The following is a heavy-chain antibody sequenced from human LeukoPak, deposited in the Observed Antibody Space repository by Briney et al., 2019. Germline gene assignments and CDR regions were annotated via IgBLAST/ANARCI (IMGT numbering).Heavy chain of an antibody. CDR2: VKTYNGNT. CDR1: GYTFTSYD. CDR3: ARGAFLEWVLGYMDV. V-gene: IGHV1-18*01. Sequence: GASVKVSCXASGYTFTSYDINWVRLATGQGLEWMGWVKTYNGNTNFAQKLQGRVTMTADTSTSTAYMELRSLISDDTAVYYCARGAFLEWVLGYMDVWGEGTTVTVSS. J-gene: IGHJ6*03. D-gene: IGHD3-3*02.